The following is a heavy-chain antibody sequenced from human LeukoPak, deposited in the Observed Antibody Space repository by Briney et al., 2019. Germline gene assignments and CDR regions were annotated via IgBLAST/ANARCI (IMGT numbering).Heavy chain of an antibody. Sequence: GGSLRLSCAASGFSFGSYDMNLVRQAPGKGLEWVSSITTNSSYIYYANSVKGRFTVSRNNANNSVYLQMNSLRAEDTAVYYCASHIGVVTAISDYAMDVWGQGTTVTVSS. J-gene: IGHJ6*02. D-gene: IGHD2-2*01. CDR2: ITTNSSYI. V-gene: IGHV3-21*01. CDR3: ASHIGVVTAISDYAMDV. CDR1: GFSFGSYD.